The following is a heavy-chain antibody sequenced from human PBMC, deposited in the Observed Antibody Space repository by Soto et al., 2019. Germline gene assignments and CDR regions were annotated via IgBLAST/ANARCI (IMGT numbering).Heavy chain of an antibody. V-gene: IGHV3-23*01. D-gene: IGHD4-17*01. CDR3: AKDPGGDSYSYYYYMDV. CDR2: ISGSGGST. CDR1: GFTFSSYA. Sequence: EVQLLESGGGLVQPGGSLRLSCAASGFTFSSYAMSWVRQAPGKGLEWVSAISGSGGSTYYADSVKGRFTISRDNSKNTLYLQMNSLRAEDTAVYYCAKDPGGDSYSYYYYMDVWGKGTTVTVSS. J-gene: IGHJ6*03.